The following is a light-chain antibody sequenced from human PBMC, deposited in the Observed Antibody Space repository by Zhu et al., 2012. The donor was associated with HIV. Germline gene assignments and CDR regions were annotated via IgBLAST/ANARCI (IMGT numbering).Light chain of an antibody. CDR1: QSISSW. J-gene: IGKJ4*01. CDR2: RAS. V-gene: IGKV1-5*03. CDR3: QQYNSFPLT. Sequence: DIQMTQSPSTLSAPVGDRVTITCRASQSISSWLAWYQQRPGKAPKLLIYRASSLESGVPSSFSGSGSGTEFTLTISSLQPDDFATYYCQQYNSFPLTFGGGTKVEIK.